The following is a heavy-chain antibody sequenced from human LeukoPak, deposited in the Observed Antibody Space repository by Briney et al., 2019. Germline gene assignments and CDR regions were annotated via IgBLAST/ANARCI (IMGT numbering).Heavy chain of an antibody. J-gene: IGHJ4*02. V-gene: IGHV1-69*04. Sequence: SVKVSCRASGGTFSSYAISWVRQAPGQGLEWMGRIIPILGIANYAQKFQGRVTITADKSTSTAYMELSSLRSEDTAVYYCARSQSGYSSGWCDYWGQGTLVTVSS. CDR1: GGTFSSYA. CDR3: ARSQSGYSSGWCDY. D-gene: IGHD6-19*01. CDR2: IIPILGIA.